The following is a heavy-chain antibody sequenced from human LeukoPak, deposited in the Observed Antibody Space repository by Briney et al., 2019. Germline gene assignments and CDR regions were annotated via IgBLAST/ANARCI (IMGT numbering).Heavy chain of an antibody. D-gene: IGHD6-13*01. Sequence: KASETLSLTCTVSGGSISSSSYYWGWIRQPPGKGLEWIGSIYYSGSTYYNPSLKSRVTISVDTSKNQFSLKLSSVTAADTAVYYCARRFRSAAAGSRWFDPWGQGTLVTVSS. J-gene: IGHJ5*02. V-gene: IGHV4-39*07. CDR2: IYYSGST. CDR3: ARRFRSAAAGSRWFDP. CDR1: GGSISSSSYY.